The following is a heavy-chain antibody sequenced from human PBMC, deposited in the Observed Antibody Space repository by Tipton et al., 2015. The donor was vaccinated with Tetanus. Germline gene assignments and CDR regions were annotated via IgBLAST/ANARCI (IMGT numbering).Heavy chain of an antibody. J-gene: IGHJ4*02. D-gene: IGHD6-6*01. CDR1: GFTFSGSA. V-gene: IGHV3-73*01. Sequence: SLRLSCAASGFTFSGSAMHWVRQASGKGLEWVGRIRSKASNYATAYAASVKGRFTISRDDSKNTAYLQMNSLKTEDTAVYYCTRVAAPQPFDCWGQGTLVTVSS. CDR2: IRSKASNYAT. CDR3: TRVAAPQPFDC.